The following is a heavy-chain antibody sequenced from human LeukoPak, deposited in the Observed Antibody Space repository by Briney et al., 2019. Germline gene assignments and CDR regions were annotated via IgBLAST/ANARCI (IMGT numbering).Heavy chain of an antibody. D-gene: IGHD5-18*01. V-gene: IGHV3-23*01. Sequence: GGSPRLSCEASGFTFGSHAMYWVRRAPGKGLEWVAGIFGSGGSPHYADSVKGRFTISRDNSRNTVYLQINSLRADDTAVYYCGKTTVGYSSGQKPAWPVDYWGQGTLVTVSS. CDR2: IFGSGGSP. CDR3: GKTTVGYSSGQKPAWPVDY. CDR1: GFTFGSHA. J-gene: IGHJ4*02.